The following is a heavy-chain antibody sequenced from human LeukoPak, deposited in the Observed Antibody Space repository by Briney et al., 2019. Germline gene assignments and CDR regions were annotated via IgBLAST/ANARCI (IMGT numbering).Heavy chain of an antibody. Sequence: SETLSLTCTVSGGSISSYYWSWIRQPPGKGLEWIGYIYYSGTTNYNPSLKSRVTISVDTSKNQFSLKLSSVTAADTAVYYCARELGATTVNWGQGTLVTVSS. CDR2: IYYSGTT. CDR1: GGSISSYY. CDR3: ARELGATTVN. V-gene: IGHV4-59*12. D-gene: IGHD5-12*01. J-gene: IGHJ4*02.